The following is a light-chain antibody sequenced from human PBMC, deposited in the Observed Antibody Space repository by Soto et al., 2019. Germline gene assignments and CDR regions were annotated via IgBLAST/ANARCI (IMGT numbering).Light chain of an antibody. V-gene: IGLV6-57*03. CDR3: QVWDSSTVV. Sequence: NFMLTQPHSVSEPPGKTVTISCTRSSGSIVSNYVQWFQQRPGSAPSTVIYEYDHRPSGVPDRFSGSLDTSSNSASLTISGLKTEDEADYYCQVWDSSTVVFGGGTKLTVL. CDR2: EYD. CDR1: SGSIVSNY. J-gene: IGLJ2*01.